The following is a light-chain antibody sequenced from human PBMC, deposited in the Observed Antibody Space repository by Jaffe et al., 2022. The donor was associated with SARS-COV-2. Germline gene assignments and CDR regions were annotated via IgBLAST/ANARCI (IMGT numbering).Light chain of an antibody. J-gene: IGLJ3*02. CDR1: SSDVGNYDY. CDR2: EVT. CDR3: SSYAGSNVGV. Sequence: QSALTQPPSASGSPGQSVTISCTGTSSDVGNYDYVSWYQQYPGKAPKLMIYEVTKRPSGVPDRFFGSKSGNTASLTVSGLQAEDEADYYCSSYAGSNVGVFGGGTKLTVL. V-gene: IGLV2-8*01.